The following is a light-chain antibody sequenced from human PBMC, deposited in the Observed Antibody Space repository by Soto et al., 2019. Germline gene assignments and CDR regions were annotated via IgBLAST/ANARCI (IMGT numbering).Light chain of an antibody. J-gene: IGKJ5*01. CDR1: QSLLHSDGKTY. CDR3: QQYNSYSGYT. V-gene: IGKV2D-29*01. CDR2: EVS. Sequence: DIVMTQTPLSLSVTPGQPASISCKSSQSLLHSDGKTYLYWYLQKPGQPPQLLIYEVSNRFSGVPDRFSGSGSGTEFTLTISSLQPDDFATYYCQQYNSYSGYTFGQGTRLEIK.